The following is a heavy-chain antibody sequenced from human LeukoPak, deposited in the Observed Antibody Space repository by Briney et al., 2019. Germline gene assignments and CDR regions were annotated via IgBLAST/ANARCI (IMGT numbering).Heavy chain of an antibody. CDR2: IIPIFGTA. V-gene: IGHV1-69*05. CDR1: GGTFSSYA. D-gene: IGHD3-22*01. J-gene: IGHJ4*02. Sequence: GASVKVSCKASGGTFSSYAISWVRQAPGQGLEWMGRIIPIFGTANYAQKFQGRVTITTDESTSTAYMELSSLRSEDTALYYCARGDIYYYDSSGFLDYSGQGTLVTVSS. CDR3: ARGDIYYYDSSGFLDY.